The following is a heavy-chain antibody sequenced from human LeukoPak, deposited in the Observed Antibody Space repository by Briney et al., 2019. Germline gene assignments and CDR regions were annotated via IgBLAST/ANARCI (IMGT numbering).Heavy chain of an antibody. CDR2: IFYSGTT. V-gene: IGHV4-59*08. J-gene: IGHJ3*02. D-gene: IGHD6-19*01. CDR3: ARLHLAVALGAVDI. CDR1: GGXISGYY. Sequence: SETLSLTCTVSGGXISGYYWSWVRQAPGKGQEWLGYIFYSGTTNQNPSVESRVAISVDTSKNQFSLRLNSVTAADTAMYYCARLHLAVALGAVDIWGQGTMVTVSS.